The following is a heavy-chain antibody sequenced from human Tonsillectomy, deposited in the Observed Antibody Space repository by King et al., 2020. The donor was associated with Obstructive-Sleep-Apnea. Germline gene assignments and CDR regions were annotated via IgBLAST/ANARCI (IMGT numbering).Heavy chain of an antibody. J-gene: IGHJ4*02. CDR1: RGSISSSSYY. D-gene: IGHD6-19*01. Sequence: QLQESGPGLVKPSETLSLTCTVSRGSISSSSYYWGWIRQPPGKGLEWIGNIYYSGSTDYNPSLKSRVTISVDTSKNQFSLKLHSVTAADTAVYFCARENPRGWYSFDYWSQGTLVTVSS. CDR2: IYYSGST. CDR3: ARENPRGWYSFDY. V-gene: IGHV4-39*07.